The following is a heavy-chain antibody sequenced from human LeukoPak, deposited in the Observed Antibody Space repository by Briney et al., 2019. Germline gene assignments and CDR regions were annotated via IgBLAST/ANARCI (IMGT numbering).Heavy chain of an antibody. J-gene: IGHJ3*01. CDR1: GYTFRSYG. D-gene: IGHD2-21*02. CDR2: ISLDSGRT. V-gene: IGHV1-18*01. Sequence: ASVKVSCKASGYTFRSYGIIWVRQAPGQGLEWMGYISLDSGRTTYAQNLQGRVTLPTDTPTTTAHMELRSLRSDDTAVYYCAREMWCSSGDCYLNVFDFWGQGT. CDR3: AREMWCSSGDCYLNVFDF.